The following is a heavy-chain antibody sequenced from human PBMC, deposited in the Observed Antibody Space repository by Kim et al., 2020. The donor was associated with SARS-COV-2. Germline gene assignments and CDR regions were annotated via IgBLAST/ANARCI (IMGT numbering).Heavy chain of an antibody. CDR3: ARDQGYSSSWSDVGVFDI. Sequence: GGSLRLSCAASGFTFSSYSMNWVRQAPGKGLEWVSSISSSSSYIYYADSVKGRFTISRDNSKNSLYLQMNSLRAEDTAVYYCARDQGYSSSWSDVGVFDIWGQGTMVTVSS. J-gene: IGHJ3*02. CDR1: GFTFSSYS. V-gene: IGHV3-21*01. CDR2: ISSSSSYI. D-gene: IGHD6-13*01.